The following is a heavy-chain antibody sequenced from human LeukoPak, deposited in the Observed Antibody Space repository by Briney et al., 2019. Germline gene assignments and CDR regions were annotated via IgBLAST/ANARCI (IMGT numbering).Heavy chain of an antibody. Sequence: GGSLRLSCAASGFTFSSYAMHWVRQAPGKGLEWVAVISYDGSNKYYADSVKGRFTISRDNSKNTLYLQMTSLRAEDTAVYYCAKDSPPYYDSSGSIRSTIDYWGQGTLVTVSS. CDR1: GFTFSSYA. CDR3: AKDSPPYYDSSGSIRSTIDY. J-gene: IGHJ4*02. D-gene: IGHD3-22*01. CDR2: ISYDGSNK. V-gene: IGHV3-30*04.